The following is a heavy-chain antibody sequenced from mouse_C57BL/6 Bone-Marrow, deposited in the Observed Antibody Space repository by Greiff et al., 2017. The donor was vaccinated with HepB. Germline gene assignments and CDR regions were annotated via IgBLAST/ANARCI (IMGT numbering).Heavy chain of an antibody. CDR2: ISSGGSYT. V-gene: IGHV5-6*01. D-gene: IGHD4-1*02. CDR1: GFTFSSYG. CDR3: ASATGVFDY. J-gene: IGHJ2*01. Sequence: EVKLVESGGDLVKPGGSLKLSCAASGFTFSSYGMSWVRQTPDKRLEWVATISSGGSYTYYPDSVKGRFTISRDNAKNTLYLQMSSLKSEDTAMYYCASATGVFDYWGQGTTLTVSS.